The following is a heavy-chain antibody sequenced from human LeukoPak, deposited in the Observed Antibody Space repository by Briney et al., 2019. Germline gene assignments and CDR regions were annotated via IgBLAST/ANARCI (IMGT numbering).Heavy chain of an antibody. J-gene: IGHJ4*02. D-gene: IGHD3-10*01. CDR2: ISTSSSYI. Sequence: GGSLRLSCAASGFTFSSYSMNWVRQAPGKGLEWVSSISTSSSYIHYADSVKGRFTISRDNAKNSLCLKMNSLRAEDTAVYYCAKNGHGSGSYYPRTKYYFDYWGQGTLVTVSS. V-gene: IGHV3-21*04. CDR1: GFTFSSYS. CDR3: AKNGHGSGSYYPRTKYYFDY.